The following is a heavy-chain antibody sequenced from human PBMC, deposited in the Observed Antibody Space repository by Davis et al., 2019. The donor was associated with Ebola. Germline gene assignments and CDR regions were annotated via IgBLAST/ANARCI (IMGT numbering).Heavy chain of an antibody. D-gene: IGHD3-22*01. CDR3: ARTAYYYDSSGYGGNYYYMDV. J-gene: IGHJ6*03. Sequence: PGGSLRLSCAASGFTFRTYAMYWVRQAPGKGLEWVANIKQDGSEKYYVDSVKGRFTISRDNAKNSLYLQMNSLRAEDTAVYYCARTAYYYDSSGYGGNYYYMDVWGKGTTVTVSS. CDR2: IKQDGSEK. V-gene: IGHV3-7*01. CDR1: GFTFRTYA.